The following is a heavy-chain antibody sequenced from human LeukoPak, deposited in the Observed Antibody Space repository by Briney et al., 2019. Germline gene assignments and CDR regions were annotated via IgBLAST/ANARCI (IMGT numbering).Heavy chain of an antibody. V-gene: IGHV3-74*01. Sequence: PGGSLRLSCAASGFTFRSYLMHWVRQAPGKGLVWVPHIKSDGSSITYAESVKGRFTISRDNAKNTLYLQMNSLRAEDTAVYYCARDQLYCSGGICYFDYWGRGTLVTVSS. CDR1: GFTFRSYL. CDR3: ARDQLYCSGGICYFDY. D-gene: IGHD2-15*01. CDR2: IKSDGSSI. J-gene: IGHJ4*02.